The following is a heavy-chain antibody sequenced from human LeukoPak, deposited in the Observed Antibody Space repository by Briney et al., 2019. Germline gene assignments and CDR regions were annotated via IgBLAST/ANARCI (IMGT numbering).Heavy chain of an antibody. CDR2: ISSSSSYI. CDR3: ARALYDSSGYYWFDP. V-gene: IGHV3-21*01. CDR1: GFTFSSYS. D-gene: IGHD3-22*01. Sequence: GGSLKLSCAASGFTFSSYSMNWVRQAPGKGLEWVSSISSSSSYIYYADSVKGRFTISRDNAKNSLYLQMNSLRAEDTAVYYCARALYDSSGYYWFDPWGQGTLVTVSS. J-gene: IGHJ5*02.